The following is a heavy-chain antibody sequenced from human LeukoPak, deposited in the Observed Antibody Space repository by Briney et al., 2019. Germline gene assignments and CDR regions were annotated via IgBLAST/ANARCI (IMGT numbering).Heavy chain of an antibody. D-gene: IGHD2-21*01. CDR2: IRASDGRT. CDR3: AKLVNY. V-gene: IGHV3-23*01. CDR1: GITFSRFW. J-gene: IGHJ4*02. Sequence: GGSLRLSCAASGITFSRFWMSWVRQAPGKGLECVSSIRASDGRTYYGDSVEGRFTISRDNSKNTLYLQMNSLRAEDTAVYYCAKLVNYWGQGLLVTVSS.